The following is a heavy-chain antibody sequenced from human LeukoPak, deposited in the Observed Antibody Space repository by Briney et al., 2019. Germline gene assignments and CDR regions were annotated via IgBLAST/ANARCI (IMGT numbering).Heavy chain of an antibody. V-gene: IGHV3-23*01. CDR3: APLWGFCSGGSCSNFDY. D-gene: IGHD2-15*01. CDR1: GFTFSSYA. CDR2: ISGSGGST. Sequence: GGSLRLSCAASGFTFSSYAMSWVRQAPGKGLEWVSAISGSGGSTYYADSVKGRFTISRDNSKNTLYLQMNSLRAEDTAVYYCAPLWGFCSGGSCSNFDYGGRGTLVPFSS. J-gene: IGHJ4*02.